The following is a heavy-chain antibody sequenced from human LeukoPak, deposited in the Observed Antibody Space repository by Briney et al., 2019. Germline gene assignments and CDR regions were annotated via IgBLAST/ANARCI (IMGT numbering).Heavy chain of an antibody. V-gene: IGHV3-21*01. CDR1: GFTFNTYT. CDR3: AELGITMIGGV. CDR2: ISSSSSYI. Sequence: SGGSLRLSCAASGFTFNTYTMNWVRQAPGKGLEWVSSISSSSSYIYYADPVKGRFTISRDNAKNSLYLQMNSLRAEDTAVYYCAELGITMIGGVWGKGTTVTISS. D-gene: IGHD3-10*02. J-gene: IGHJ6*04.